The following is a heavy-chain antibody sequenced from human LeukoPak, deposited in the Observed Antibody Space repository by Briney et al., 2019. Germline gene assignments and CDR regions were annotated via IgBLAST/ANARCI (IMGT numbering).Heavy chain of an antibody. V-gene: IGHV1-46*01. Sequence: ASVKVSCKASGYTFTSYYTHWVRQAPGQGLEWMGIINPSGGSTSYAQKFQGRVTMTRDTSTSTVYMELSSLRSEDTAVYYCARSGTHDAFDIWGQGTMVTVSS. D-gene: IGHD1-1*01. CDR3: ARSGTHDAFDI. CDR2: INPSGGST. J-gene: IGHJ3*02. CDR1: GYTFTSYY.